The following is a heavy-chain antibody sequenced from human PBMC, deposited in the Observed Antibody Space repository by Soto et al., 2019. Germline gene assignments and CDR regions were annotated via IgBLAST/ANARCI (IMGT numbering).Heavy chain of an antibody. CDR3: ARGSGGSSWDAFDI. J-gene: IGHJ3*02. CDR2: IYYSGST. CDR1: GGSISSYY. Sequence: SETLSLTCTVSGGSISSYYWSWIRQPPGKGLEWIGYIYYSGSTNYNPSLKSRVAISVDTSKNQFSLKLSSVTAADTAVYYCARGSGGSSWDAFDIWGQGTMVTVSS. D-gene: IGHD2-15*01. V-gene: IGHV4-59*01.